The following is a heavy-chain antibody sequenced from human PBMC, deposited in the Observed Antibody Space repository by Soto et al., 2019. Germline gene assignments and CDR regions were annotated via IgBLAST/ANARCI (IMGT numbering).Heavy chain of an antibody. Sequence: ASVKVSCKASGYTFTSYAMHWVRQAPGQRLEWMGWINAGNGNTKYSQKFQGRVTITRDTSAGTAYMELSSLRSEDTAVYYCARDMIAAAGVFDYWGQGTLVTVSS. CDR1: GYTFTSYA. D-gene: IGHD6-13*01. J-gene: IGHJ4*02. CDR3: ARDMIAAAGVFDY. CDR2: INAGNGNT. V-gene: IGHV1-3*01.